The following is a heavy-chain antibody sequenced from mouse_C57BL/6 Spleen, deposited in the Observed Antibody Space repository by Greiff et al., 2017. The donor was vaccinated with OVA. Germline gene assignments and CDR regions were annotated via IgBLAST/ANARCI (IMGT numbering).Heavy chain of an antibody. CDR1: GYAFSSYW. Sequence: QVQLQPSGAELVKPGASVKISCKASGYAFSSYWMNWVKQRPGKGLEGIGQIYPGDGDTNYNGKFKGKATLTADKSSSTAYMQLSSLTSEDSAVYYCARGGGYYGSSYDYYAMDYWGQGTSVTVSS. V-gene: IGHV1-80*01. CDR2: IYPGDGDT. D-gene: IGHD1-1*01. CDR3: ARGGGYYGSSYDYYAMDY. J-gene: IGHJ4*01.